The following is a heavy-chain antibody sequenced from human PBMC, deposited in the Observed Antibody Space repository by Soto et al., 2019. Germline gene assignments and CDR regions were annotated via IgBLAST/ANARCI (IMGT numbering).Heavy chain of an antibody. V-gene: IGHV1-2*02. CDR3: AREEGYQLLATTNWFDP. D-gene: IGHD2-2*01. Sequence: ASVKVSCQASGYTFTGYSMHWVRPAPGQGLEWMGWINPNSGGTNYAQKFQGRVTMTRDTSISTAYMELSRLRSDDTAVYYCAREEGYQLLATTNWFDPWGQGTLVTVSS. CDR1: GYTFTGYS. J-gene: IGHJ5*02. CDR2: INPNSGGT.